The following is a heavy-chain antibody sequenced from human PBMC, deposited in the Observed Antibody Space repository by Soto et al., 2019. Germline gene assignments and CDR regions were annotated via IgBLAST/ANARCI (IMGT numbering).Heavy chain of an antibody. D-gene: IGHD3-9*01. J-gene: IGHJ4*02. CDR2: IIPILGIA. Sequence: ASVKVSCKASGGTFSSYTISWVRQAPGQGLEWMGRIIPILGIANYAQKFQDRVTITADKSTSTAYMELSSLRSEDTAVYYCARADSMDYDILTGYYKGYDYWGQGTLVTVSS. V-gene: IGHV1-69*02. CDR3: ARADSMDYDILTGYYKGYDY. CDR1: GGTFSSYT.